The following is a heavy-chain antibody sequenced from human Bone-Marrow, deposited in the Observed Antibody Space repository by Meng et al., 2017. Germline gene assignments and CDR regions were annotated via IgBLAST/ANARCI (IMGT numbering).Heavy chain of an antibody. V-gene: IGHV4-30-2*01. Sequence: QLQLQESGSGLVKPSQTLSLTFAASGGSISSDNYPWSWIRQPPGKGLESIGYIYHSGTAYYNPSLESRVTISVDRSKNQFSLKLSSVTAADTAVYYCARGDGYNRYFDYWGQGTLVTVSS. CDR1: GGSISSDNYP. CDR3: ARGDGYNRYFDY. J-gene: IGHJ4*02. D-gene: IGHD5-24*01. CDR2: IYHSGTA.